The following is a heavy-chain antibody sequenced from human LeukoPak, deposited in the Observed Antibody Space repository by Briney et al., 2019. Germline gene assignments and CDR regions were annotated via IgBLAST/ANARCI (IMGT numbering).Heavy chain of an antibody. Sequence: GGSLRLSCAASGFDFSGFYMHWVRQASGRGLEWVGLIRSKPSSYTTVYAASVKGRFTISRDNSKNTAYLQMNSPKAEDTGVYYCIRQHCSGGSCSNVDYWGQGTLVTVSS. CDR1: GFDFSGFY. CDR2: IRSKPSSYTT. CDR3: IRQHCSGGSCSNVDY. V-gene: IGHV3-73*01. D-gene: IGHD2-15*01. J-gene: IGHJ4*02.